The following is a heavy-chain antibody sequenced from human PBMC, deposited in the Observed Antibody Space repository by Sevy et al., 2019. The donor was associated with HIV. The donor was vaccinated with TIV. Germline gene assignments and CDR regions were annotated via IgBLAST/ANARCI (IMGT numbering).Heavy chain of an antibody. Sequence: GGSLRLSCAAAGFTFRRHGMHWAHQAPGKGLEWVAVISNDGSDKEYADSVKGRFTVSRDNSKDTVYLQMNSLRPEDTAVYYCANSRGRYEGSSWLYYYYLMDVWGQRTTVTVSS. D-gene: IGHD6-13*01. CDR3: ANSRGRYEGSSWLYYYYLMDV. CDR2: ISNDGSDK. CDR1: GFTFRRHG. V-gene: IGHV3-30*18. J-gene: IGHJ6*02.